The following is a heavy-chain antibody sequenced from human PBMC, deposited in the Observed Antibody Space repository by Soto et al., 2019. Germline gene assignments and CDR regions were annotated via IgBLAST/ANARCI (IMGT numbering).Heavy chain of an antibody. Sequence: PSETLSLTCTVSGGSISSYYWSWIRQPPGKGLEWIGYIYYSGSTNYNPSLKGRVTISVDTSKNQFSLKLSSVTAADTAVYYCARGLTRDYDFWSGYYPNYYYYGMDVWGQGTTVTVSS. CDR3: ARGLTRDYDFWSGYYPNYYYYGMDV. CDR1: GGSISSYY. D-gene: IGHD3-3*01. V-gene: IGHV4-59*01. CDR2: IYYSGST. J-gene: IGHJ6*02.